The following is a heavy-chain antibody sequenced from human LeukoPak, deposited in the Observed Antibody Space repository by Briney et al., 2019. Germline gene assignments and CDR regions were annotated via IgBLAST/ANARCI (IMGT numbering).Heavy chain of an antibody. J-gene: IGHJ3*02. CDR3: ARDARVRGYYESGFKRARAFDI. CDR2: IYFSGST. D-gene: IGHD3-22*01. CDR1: GGSINSGSYY. V-gene: IGHV4-61*02. Sequence: SETLSLTCTVSGGSINSGSYYWSWIRQPAGKGLEWIGRIYFSGSTNYNPSLKSRVTVSADTSKNQFSLRLSSVTAADTAVYYCARDARVRGYYESGFKRARAFDIWGQETMVTVSS.